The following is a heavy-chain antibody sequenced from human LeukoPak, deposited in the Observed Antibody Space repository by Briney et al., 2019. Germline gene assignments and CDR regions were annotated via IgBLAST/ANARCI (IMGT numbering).Heavy chain of an antibody. J-gene: IGHJ4*02. CDR1: GYSISSGYY. CDR2: IYHSGST. D-gene: IGHD6-19*01. V-gene: IGHV4-38-2*02. CDR3: ARGGFEQWQSNFDY. Sequence: SETLSLTCTVSGYSISSGYYWGWIRQPPGKGLEWIGGIYHSGSTYYNPSLKSRVTISVDTSKNQFSLKLSSVTAADTAVYYCARGGFEQWQSNFDYWGQGTLVTVSS.